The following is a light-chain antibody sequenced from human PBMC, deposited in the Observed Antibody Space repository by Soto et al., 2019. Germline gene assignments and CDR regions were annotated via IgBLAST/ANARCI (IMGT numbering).Light chain of an antibody. CDR2: GAS. V-gene: IGKV3-15*01. Sequence: EIVMTQSPATLSMSPGERATLSCRASQSVSSNLAWFQQKPGQAPRLLIYGASTRATGIPARFSGSGSGTEFTLTISSLQSEDFAVYYCQQYSNWPRTFGQGTKLEIK. CDR1: QSVSSN. CDR3: QQYSNWPRT. J-gene: IGKJ1*01.